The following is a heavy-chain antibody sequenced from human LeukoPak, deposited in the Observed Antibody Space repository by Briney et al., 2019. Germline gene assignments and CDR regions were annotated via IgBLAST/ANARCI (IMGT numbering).Heavy chain of an antibody. CDR1: GYTFTSYA. CDR2: INAGNGNT. D-gene: IGHD3-10*01. Sequence: GASVTVSCKASGYTFTSYAMHWVRQAPGQRLEWMGWINAGNGNTKYSQRFQGRVTITRDASASTASMELSSLRSEDTAVYYCALQGVRGASYYFDYWGQGTLATVSS. V-gene: IGHV1-3*01. CDR3: ALQGVRGASYYFDY. J-gene: IGHJ4*02.